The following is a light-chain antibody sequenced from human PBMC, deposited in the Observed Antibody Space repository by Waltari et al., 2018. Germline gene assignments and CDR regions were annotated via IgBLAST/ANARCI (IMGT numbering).Light chain of an antibody. CDR2: KDS. J-gene: IGLJ2*01. Sequence: SYELTQPPSVSVSPGQTARITCSGDALPTQYTYWYQQKPGHAPILLRVKDSERPSEIAERFSGSSSGTTVTLTISGVQAEDEADYYCQSADSSGDYVVFGGGTKLTVL. CDR3: QSADSSGDYVV. CDR1: ALPTQY. V-gene: IGLV3-25*03.